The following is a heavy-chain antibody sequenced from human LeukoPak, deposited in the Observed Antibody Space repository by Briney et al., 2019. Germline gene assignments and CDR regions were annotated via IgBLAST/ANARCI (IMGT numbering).Heavy chain of an antibody. CDR3: AAGTAADY. J-gene: IGHJ4*02. D-gene: IGHD6-13*01. CDR1: GIPFSDFY. V-gene: IGHV3-11*03. Sequence: GGSLRLSCVVSGIPFSDFYMNWIRQAPGKGLEWISYVSSSSSYTDYAEAVKGRFTISRDKAKSALYLEMSDLRVEDTAVYYCAAGTAADYWGQGTLVIVSS. CDR2: VSSSSSYT.